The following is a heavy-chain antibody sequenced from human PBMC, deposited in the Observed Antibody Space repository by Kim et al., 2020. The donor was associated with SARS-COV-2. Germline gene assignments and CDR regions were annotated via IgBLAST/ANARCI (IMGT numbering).Heavy chain of an antibody. CDR2: ISYDGSNK. D-gene: IGHD3-3*01. V-gene: IGHV3-30-3*01. CDR1: GFTFSSYA. J-gene: IGHJ3*01. CDR3: ARVTSITIFGVVIYSDA. Sequence: GGSPRLSCAASGFTFSSYAMHWVRQAPGKGLEWVAVISYDGSNKYYADSVKGRFTISRDNSKNTLYLQMNSLRAEDTAVYYCARVTSITIFGVVIYSDA.